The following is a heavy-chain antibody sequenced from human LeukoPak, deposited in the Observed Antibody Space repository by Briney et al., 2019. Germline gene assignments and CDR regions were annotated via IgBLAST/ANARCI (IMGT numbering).Heavy chain of an antibody. CDR3: ARDLAAAGTLDEYFQH. V-gene: IGHV1-18*01. J-gene: IGHJ1*01. D-gene: IGHD6-13*01. CDR2: ISAYNGNT. Sequence: ASVTVSFKASGYTFTSYGISWVRQAPGQGLAWMGWISAYNGNTNYAQKLQGRVTMNTDTSTSTAYMELRSLRSDDTAVYYCARDLAAAGTLDEYFQHWGQGTLVTVSS. CDR1: GYTFTSYG.